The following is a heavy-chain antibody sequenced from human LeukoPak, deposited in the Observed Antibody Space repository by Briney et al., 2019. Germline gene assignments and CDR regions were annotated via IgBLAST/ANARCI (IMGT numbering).Heavy chain of an antibody. V-gene: IGHV3-53*01. CDR3: AREYSSSGGAFDY. J-gene: IGHJ4*02. CDR1: GFTVSSNY. Sequence: GGSLRLSCAASGFTVSSNYTSWVRQAPGKGLEGVSVIYSGGSTYYADSVKGRFTISRDNSKNTLYLQMNSLRAEDTAVYYCAREYSSSGGAFDYWGQGTLVTVSS. CDR2: IYSGGST. D-gene: IGHD6-6*01.